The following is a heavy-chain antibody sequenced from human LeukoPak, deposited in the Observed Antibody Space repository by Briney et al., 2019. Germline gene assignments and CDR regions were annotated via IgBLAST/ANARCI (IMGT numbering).Heavy chain of an antibody. Sequence: ASVKVSCKASGYTFTSYGISWVRQAPGQGLEGMGWISAYNGNTNYAQKLQGRVTMTTDTSTSTAYMELRSLRSDDTAVYYCARDTSVRFGEFGNWFDPWGQGTLVTVSS. D-gene: IGHD3-10*01. J-gene: IGHJ5*02. CDR3: ARDTSVRFGEFGNWFDP. CDR2: ISAYNGNT. V-gene: IGHV1-18*01. CDR1: GYTFTSYG.